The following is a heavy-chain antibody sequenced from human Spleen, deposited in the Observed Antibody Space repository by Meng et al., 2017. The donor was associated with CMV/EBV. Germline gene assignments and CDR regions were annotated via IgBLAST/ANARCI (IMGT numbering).Heavy chain of an antibody. V-gene: IGHV4-34*01. CDR2: INHSGST. CDR1: GGSFSGYY. J-gene: IGHJ3*02. Sequence: GSLRLSCAVYGGSFSGYYWSWIRQPPGKGLEWIGEINHSGSTNYNPSLKSRVTISVDTSKNQFSLKLSSVTAADTAVCYCARILRSIVLRVYANDAFDIWGQGTMVTVSS. CDR3: ARILRSIVLRVYANDAFDI. D-gene: IGHD2-8*01.